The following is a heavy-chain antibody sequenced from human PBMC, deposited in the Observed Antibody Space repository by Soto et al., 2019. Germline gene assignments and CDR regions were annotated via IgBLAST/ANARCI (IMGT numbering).Heavy chain of an antibody. V-gene: IGHV3-33*01. D-gene: IGHD3-22*01. CDR2: IWYDGSNK. J-gene: IGHJ3*02. CDR3: ARDGSVVVTLDAFDI. CDR1: GFTFSSYG. Sequence: GGSLRLSCASSGFTFSSYGMHWVRQAPGKGLERVADIWYDGSNKYYAESVKGRFTISRDNSKNTLYQQMNSLRAEDTAVYYCARDGSVVVTLDAFDIWGQGTMVTVSS.